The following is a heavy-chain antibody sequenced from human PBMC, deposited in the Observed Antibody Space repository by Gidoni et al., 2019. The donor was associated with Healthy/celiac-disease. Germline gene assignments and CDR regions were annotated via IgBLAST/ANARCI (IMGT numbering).Heavy chain of an antibody. CDR2: INPSGGST. J-gene: IGHJ4*02. V-gene: IGHV1-46*03. CDR1: GYTFTSYY. D-gene: IGHD5-18*01. CDR3: ARDTSTGVQLWHPRGRAFDY. Sequence: QVQLVQSGAEVKKPGASVQVSCKASGYTFTSYYMHWVRQAPGQGLEWMGIINPSGGSTSYAQKFQGRVTMTRDTSTSTVYMELSSLRSEDTAVYYCARDTSTGVQLWHPRGRAFDYWGQGTLVTVSS.